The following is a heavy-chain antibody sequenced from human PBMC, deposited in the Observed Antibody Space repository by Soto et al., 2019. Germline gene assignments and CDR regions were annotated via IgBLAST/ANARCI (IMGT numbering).Heavy chain of an antibody. J-gene: IGHJ3*02. CDR2: IIPMFGAV. CDR3: AREKDAFDI. CDR1: GGTFDSYA. Sequence: QVQLVQSGAEVKKPGSSVKVSCKASGGTFDSYALSWVRQAPGQGLEWVGGIIPMFGAVHYAQTFHAIVMLTADGSTNTAYLELSSLTSEDTAVYYCAREKDAFDIWGQGTSITVSS. V-gene: IGHV1-69*01.